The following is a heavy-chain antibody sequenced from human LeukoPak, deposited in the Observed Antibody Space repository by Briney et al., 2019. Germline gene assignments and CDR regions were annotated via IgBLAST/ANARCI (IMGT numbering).Heavy chain of an antibody. CDR2: IRDDGSNK. CDR1: VFTYSSYG. D-gene: IGHD5-24*01. V-gene: IGHV3-30*02. J-gene: IGHJ3*02. Sequence: GGSLRLSCAASVFTYSSYGMHWVRQAPGKGLEWVAFIRDDGSNKYYADSVKGRFTISRDNSKNTLYLQMNSLRAEDTAVYYCAKDKGGYNSRGADAFDIWGQGTMVTVSS. CDR3: AKDKGGYNSRGADAFDI.